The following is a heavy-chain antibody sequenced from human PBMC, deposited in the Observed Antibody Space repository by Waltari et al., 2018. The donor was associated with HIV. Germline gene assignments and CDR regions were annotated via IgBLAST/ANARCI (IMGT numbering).Heavy chain of an antibody. CDR1: GGSFSGYY. D-gene: IGHD1-7*01. J-gene: IGHJ4*02. V-gene: IGHV4-34*01. CDR3: ARGLWLELLYYFDY. Sequence: QVQLQQWGAGLLKPSETLSLTCAVYGGSFSGYYWSWIRQPPGKGLEWIGEINHSGSTNYNPSLKSRVTISVDTAKNQFSLKLSSVTAADTAVYYCARGLWLELLYYFDYWGQGTLVTVSS. CDR2: INHSGST.